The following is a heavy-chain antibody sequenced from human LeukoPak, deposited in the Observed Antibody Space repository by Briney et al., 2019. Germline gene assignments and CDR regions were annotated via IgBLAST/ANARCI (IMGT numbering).Heavy chain of an antibody. J-gene: IGHJ4*02. CDR3: ARGRSYGFDFDS. Sequence: SETLSLTCDVSGVSINTCCYYWTWIRQPLGKGLEWIGYKYYSGSARYNSSLRSRLTISLDSSKNQFSLRLTSVTAADTAVYYCARGRSYGFDFDSWGPGTLVIVSS. D-gene: IGHD5-18*01. V-gene: IGHV4-61*01. CDR2: KYYSGSA. CDR1: GVSINTCCYY.